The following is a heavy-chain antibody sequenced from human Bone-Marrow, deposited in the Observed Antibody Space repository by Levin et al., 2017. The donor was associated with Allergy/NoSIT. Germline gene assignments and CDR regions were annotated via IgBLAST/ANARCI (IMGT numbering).Heavy chain of an antibody. CDR3: AHTNYDFWSGYYRVYYYYGMDV. CDR2: IYWNDDK. J-gene: IGHJ6*02. CDR1: GFSLSTSGVG. D-gene: IGHD3-3*01. Sequence: ASGPTLVKPTQTLTLTCTFSGFSLSTSGVGVGWIRQPPGKALEWLALIYWNDDKRYSPSLKSRLTITKDTSKNQVVLTMTNMDPVDTATYYCAHTNYDFWSGYYRVYYYYGMDVWGQGTTVTVSS. V-gene: IGHV2-5*01.